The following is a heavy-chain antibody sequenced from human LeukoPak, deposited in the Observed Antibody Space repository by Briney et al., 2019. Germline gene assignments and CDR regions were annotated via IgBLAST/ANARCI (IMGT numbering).Heavy chain of an antibody. J-gene: IGHJ4*02. Sequence: ASVKVSCKASVYTFTDYYMHWVRQAPGQGLEWMGWIHPNSGATNYAQKFQGRVTMTRDTSINTAYMELSGLRSDDTAMYYCARRPAATGTLAYWGQGTLVTVSS. CDR3: ARRPAATGTLAY. V-gene: IGHV1-2*02. CDR2: IHPNSGAT. CDR1: VYTFTDYY. D-gene: IGHD6-13*01.